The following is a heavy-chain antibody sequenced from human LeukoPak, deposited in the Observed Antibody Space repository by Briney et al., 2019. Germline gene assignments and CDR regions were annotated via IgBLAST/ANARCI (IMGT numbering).Heavy chain of an antibody. J-gene: IGHJ4*02. CDR3: ARGRPRNYYDSSGATLYYFDY. V-gene: IGHV3-66*01. Sequence: GGSLRLSCAASEFSVGSNYMTWVRQAPGKGLEWVSLIYSGGSTYYADSVKGRFTISRDNSKNTLYLQMNSLRAEDTAVYYCARGRPRNYYDSSGATLYYFDYWGQGTLVTVSS. D-gene: IGHD3-22*01. CDR2: IYSGGST. CDR1: EFSVGSNY.